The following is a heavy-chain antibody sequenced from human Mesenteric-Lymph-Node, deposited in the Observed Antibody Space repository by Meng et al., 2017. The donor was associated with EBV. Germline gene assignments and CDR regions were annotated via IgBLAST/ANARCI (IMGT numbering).Heavy chain of an antibody. CDR3: TRGSPLPPDY. Sequence: EVPLVGSGGGLLQPGRSLRLSCVASGFAFDDFAMHWVRQAPGKGLEWVSFISWDSGTIAYADSVKGRFTISRDNARNSLYLQMNSLRAEDTAFYYCTRGSPLPPDYWGQGALVTVSS. V-gene: IGHV3-9*01. CDR2: ISWDSGTI. J-gene: IGHJ4*02. CDR1: GFAFDDFA.